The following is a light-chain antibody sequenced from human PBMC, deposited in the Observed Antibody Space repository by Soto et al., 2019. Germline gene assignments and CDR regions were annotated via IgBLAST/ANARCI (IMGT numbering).Light chain of an antibody. J-gene: IGKJ2*01. V-gene: IGKV3-15*01. CDR3: QQYNDWPPNT. CDR1: QTINRN. Sequence: IVMTQSPATLSLSPGEGATLSCRASQTINRNLAWYQQKPGQAPRLLIFDTSTRATGIPARFSGSGSGTEFTLTSSSLQSEDVAVYYCQQYNDWPPNTCGQGNKLEIK. CDR2: DTS.